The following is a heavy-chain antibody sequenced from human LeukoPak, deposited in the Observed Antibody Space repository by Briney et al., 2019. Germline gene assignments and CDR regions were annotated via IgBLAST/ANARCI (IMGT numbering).Heavy chain of an antibody. Sequence: GGSLRLSCAASGFTFSSYVLSWVRQAPGKGLEWVSVIYSGGSTYYADSVKGRFTISRDNSKNTLYLQMNSLRAEDTAVYYCAREFFQTTTVIDWGQGTLVTVSS. J-gene: IGHJ4*02. D-gene: IGHD4-17*01. CDR3: AREFFQTTTVID. CDR2: IYSGGST. V-gene: IGHV3-53*01. CDR1: GFTFSSYV.